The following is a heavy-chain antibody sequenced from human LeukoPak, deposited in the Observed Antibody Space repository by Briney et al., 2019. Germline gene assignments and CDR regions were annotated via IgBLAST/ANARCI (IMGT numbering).Heavy chain of an antibody. CDR3: ARSYSGFDDAFDI. V-gene: IGHV4-39*01. CDR1: GGSISSSSYY. D-gene: IGHD1-26*01. Sequence: PSETLSLTCTVSGGSISSSSYYWGWIRQPPGKGLEWIGSIYYSGSTYYNPSLKSRVTIPVDTSKNQFSLKLSSVTAADTAVYYCARSYSGFDDAFDIWGQGTMVTVSS. CDR2: IYYSGST. J-gene: IGHJ3*02.